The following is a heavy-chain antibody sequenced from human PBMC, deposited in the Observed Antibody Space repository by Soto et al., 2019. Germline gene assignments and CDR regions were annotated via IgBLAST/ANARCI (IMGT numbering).Heavy chain of an antibody. CDR3: ARIVVGATVGL. D-gene: IGHD1-26*01. Sequence: SETLSLTCSVSGDSVSSDRYFWTWIRQPPGKGLEWIAYISYTGDTNYNPSLKSRVTISVDTSRNQFYLTLTSVTAADTAVYFCARIVVGATVGLWGQGSLVTVSS. CDR2: ISYTGDT. CDR1: GDSVSSDRYF. V-gene: IGHV4-61*01. J-gene: IGHJ4*02.